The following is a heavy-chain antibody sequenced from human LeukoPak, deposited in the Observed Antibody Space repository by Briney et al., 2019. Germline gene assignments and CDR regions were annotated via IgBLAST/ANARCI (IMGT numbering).Heavy chain of an antibody. CDR2: TSSSDAGT. CDR3: AKAPVTSCRGAYCYPFDS. D-gene: IGHD2-21*01. CDR1: GLTLSTYA. J-gene: IGHJ4*02. Sequence: GGSLRLSCAASGLTLSTYAMSWVRQTPGKGLEWVAATSSSDAGTYHADSVRGRFTISRDNSKNTLYLQMNSLRAEDAAVYFCAKAPVTSCRGAYCYPFDSWGQGTLVTVSS. V-gene: IGHV3-23*01.